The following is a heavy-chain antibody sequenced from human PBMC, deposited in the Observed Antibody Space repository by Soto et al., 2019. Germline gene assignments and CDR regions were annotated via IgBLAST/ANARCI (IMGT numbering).Heavy chain of an antibody. J-gene: IGHJ4*02. CDR2: IKQDGSEK. CDR1: GCSVSSDW. CDR3: ARDAHPYDCNVENYFDY. Sequence: AGSLRLTCAVSGCSVSSDWLSWVRQAQGTGLEWVANIKQDGSEKYYVGSVKCRFTISRNNAKNSLDLQMNSLRAEDTAVYYCARDAHPYDCNVENYFDYWGQGTLVTVSS. V-gene: IGHV3-7*01. D-gene: IGHD2-21*02.